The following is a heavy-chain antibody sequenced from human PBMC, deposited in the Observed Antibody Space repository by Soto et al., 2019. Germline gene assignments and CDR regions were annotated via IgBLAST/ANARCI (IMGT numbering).Heavy chain of an antibody. V-gene: IGHV1-18*01. J-gene: IGHJ6*02. CDR3: ARDRGTTVTEWNYYYGMDV. CDR1: GYTFTSYG. D-gene: IGHD4-17*01. CDR2: ISAYNGNT. Sequence: GASVKVSCKASGYTFTSYGISWVRQAPGQGLEWMGWISAYNGNTNYAQKLQGRVTMTTDTSTSTAYMELRSLRSDDTAVYYCARDRGTTVTEWNYYYGMDVWGQGTTVTVSS.